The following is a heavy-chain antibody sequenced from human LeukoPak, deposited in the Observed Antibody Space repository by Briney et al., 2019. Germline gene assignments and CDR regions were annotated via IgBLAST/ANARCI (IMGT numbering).Heavy chain of an antibody. J-gene: IGHJ6*03. CDR1: GYTFTGYY. CDR2: INPNSGGT. V-gene: IGHV1-2*02. D-gene: IGHD4-17*01. CDR3: AQGGEMTTDTKESYMDV. Sequence: ASVKVSCKASGYTFTGYYMHWVRQAPGQGPEWMGWINPNSGGTNYAQKFQGRVTMTRDTSISTAYMELSRLRSDDTAVYYCAQGGEMTTDTKESYMDVWGKGTTVTVSS.